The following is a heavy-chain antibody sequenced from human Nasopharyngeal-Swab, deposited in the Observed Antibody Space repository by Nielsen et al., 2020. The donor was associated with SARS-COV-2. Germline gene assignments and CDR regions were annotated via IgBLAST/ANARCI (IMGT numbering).Heavy chain of an antibody. CDR3: ARAAPGSGSSSDY. CDR2: ISSSSSYI. Sequence: GESLKISCAASGFTFSSYAMSWVRQAPGKGLEWVSSISSSSSYIYYADSVKGRFTISRDNAKNSLYLQMNSLRAEDTAVYYCARAAPGSGSSSDYWGQGTLVTVSS. V-gene: IGHV3-21*01. CDR1: GFTFSSYA. D-gene: IGHD3-10*01. J-gene: IGHJ4*02.